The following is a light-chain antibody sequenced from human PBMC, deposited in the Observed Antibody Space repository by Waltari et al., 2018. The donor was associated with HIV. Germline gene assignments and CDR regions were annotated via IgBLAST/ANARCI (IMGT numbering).Light chain of an antibody. CDR3: QQYGSSPLT. Sequence: EIVLTQSPGTLSLSPGERATLSGRASQSVSRKSLAWYQQKAGQPPRLLIYGASSRNTGIPDRFSGIGSGTDFTLIINGLEPEDSTVYHCQQYGSSPLTYGGGTKVEIK. V-gene: IGKV3-20*01. CDR2: GAS. CDR1: QSVSRKS. J-gene: IGKJ4*01.